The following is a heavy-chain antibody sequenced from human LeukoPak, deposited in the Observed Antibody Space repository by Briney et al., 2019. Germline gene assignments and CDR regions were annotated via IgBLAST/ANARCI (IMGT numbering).Heavy chain of an antibody. CDR3: ARTRPHFGELLLDFDY. D-gene: IGHD3-10*01. CDR2: INPNSGAT. CDR1: GYTFTGYY. J-gene: IGHJ4*02. Sequence: ASVKVSCKASGYTFTGYYMHWVRQAPGQGLEWMGWINPNSGATNYAQKFQGRVTMTRDTSISTAYMELSRLRSDDTAVYYCARTRPHFGELLLDFDYWGQGTLVTVSS. V-gene: IGHV1-2*02.